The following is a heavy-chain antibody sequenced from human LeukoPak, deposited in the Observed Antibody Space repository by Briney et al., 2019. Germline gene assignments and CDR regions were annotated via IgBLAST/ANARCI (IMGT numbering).Heavy chain of an antibody. Sequence: GGSLRLSCAASGFTFSDHYMDWVRQAPGKGLEWIGRIRIKANSYTTEYAASVKGRFTISRDDSKNSLYLQMNSLKTEDTAVYYCARPINYYYFYMDVWGKGTTVTV. V-gene: IGHV3-72*01. CDR1: GFTFSDHY. CDR3: ARPINYYYFYMDV. CDR2: IRIKANSYTT. J-gene: IGHJ6*03.